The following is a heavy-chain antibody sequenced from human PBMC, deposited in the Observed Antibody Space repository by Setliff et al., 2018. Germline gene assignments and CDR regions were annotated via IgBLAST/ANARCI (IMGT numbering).Heavy chain of an antibody. D-gene: IGHD3-10*01. Sequence: GGSLRLSCTASGLSYTNDWVSWVRQAPGKGLEWVSLLDNGGGTTYYADSVKGRFTISRDNSKNTLYLQMNSLRAEDTAVYYCRLWFEETSRDYWGQGTLVTVSS. J-gene: IGHJ4*02. V-gene: IGHV3-23*01. CDR3: RLWFEETSRDY. CDR2: LDNGGGTT. CDR1: GLSYTNDW.